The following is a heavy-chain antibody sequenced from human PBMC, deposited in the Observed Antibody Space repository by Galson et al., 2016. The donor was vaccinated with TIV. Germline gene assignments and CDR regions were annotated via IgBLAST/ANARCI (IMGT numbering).Heavy chain of an antibody. CDR2: ISAYNGNT. D-gene: IGHD3-10*01. J-gene: IGHJ6*02. CDR3: ARSMVQGVVSQYHGMDV. CDR1: GYTFINYG. Sequence: SVKVSCKASGYTFINYGVGWVRQAPGQGLEWMGWISAYNGNTRYAQKLQARVTMTTDTSTSTAYMELRSLKSDDTAVYYCARSMVQGVVSQYHGMDVWGQGTTVTVSS. V-gene: IGHV1-18*01.